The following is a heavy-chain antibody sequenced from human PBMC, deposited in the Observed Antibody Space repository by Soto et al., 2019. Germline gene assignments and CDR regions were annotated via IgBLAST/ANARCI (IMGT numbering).Heavy chain of an antibody. Sequence: GGSLRLSCAASGFTFSSYAMSWARQAPGKGLEWVSAISGSGGSTYYADSVKGRFTISRDNSKNTLYLQMNSLRAEDTAVYYCAXDRVYSGYDLAYYYYGMDVWGQGTTVTVSS. CDR1: GFTFSSYA. D-gene: IGHD5-12*01. J-gene: IGHJ6*02. CDR2: ISGSGGST. CDR3: AXDRVYSGYDLAYYYYGMDV. V-gene: IGHV3-23*01.